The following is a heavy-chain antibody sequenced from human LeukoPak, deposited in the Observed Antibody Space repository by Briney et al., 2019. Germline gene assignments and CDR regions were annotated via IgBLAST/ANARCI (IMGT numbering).Heavy chain of an antibody. D-gene: IGHD3-10*01. J-gene: IGHJ4*02. V-gene: IGHV3-23*01. CDR1: GFTFSTYA. Sequence: GGSLRPSCAASGFTFSTYAMNWVRQAPGKGLEWVSGIPAITGDKFYAGSVKGRFTISRDNSKNTLYLQMNSLRAEDTAVYYCAKAKFSMVRGVKFFDYWGQGTLVTVSS. CDR2: IPAITGDK. CDR3: AKAKFSMVRGVKFFDY.